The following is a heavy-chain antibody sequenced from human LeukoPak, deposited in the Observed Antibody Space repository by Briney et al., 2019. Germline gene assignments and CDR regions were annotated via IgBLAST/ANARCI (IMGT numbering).Heavy chain of an antibody. V-gene: IGHV3-7*01. Sequence: GGSLRLSCAATGFSFRDFWMTWVRQAPGKGLEWVANINQGGSVKYYVDSVKGRFTISRDDAKSSLYVQMNSLRDEDTAVYYCARFGYSGWNLEYWGQGTLVTVSS. D-gene: IGHD5-12*01. CDR3: ARFGYSGWNLEY. CDR2: INQGGSVK. J-gene: IGHJ4*02. CDR1: GFSFRDFW.